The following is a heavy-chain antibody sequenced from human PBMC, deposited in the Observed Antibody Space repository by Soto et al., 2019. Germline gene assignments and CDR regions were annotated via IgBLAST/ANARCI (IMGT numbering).Heavy chain of an antibody. Sequence: PSETLSLTCTVSGGSISSGDYSWSWVRQSPGKGLEWIGHTYNSGITYYNPSLKSRVVISIDTSRNQFSLRLNSLTAADRAVYFCARGVTVFGLVRRFWFDPWGQGTVVTVSS. D-gene: IGHD3-3*01. CDR2: TYNSGIT. CDR3: ARGVTVFGLVRRFWFDP. J-gene: IGHJ5*02. V-gene: IGHV4-30-4*01. CDR1: GGSISSGDYS.